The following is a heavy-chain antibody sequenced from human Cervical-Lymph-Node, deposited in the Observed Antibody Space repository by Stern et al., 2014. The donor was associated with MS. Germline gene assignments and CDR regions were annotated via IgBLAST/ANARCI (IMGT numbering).Heavy chain of an antibody. CDR1: GGTFSSFT. D-gene: IGHD1-26*01. CDR2: ILPIFGTA. CDR3: ARGELKEGLVRGMDV. V-gene: IGHV1-69*12. Sequence: VQLVQSGAAVMQPGSSVKVSCTASGGTFSSFTISWVRQAPGKGLEWLGGILPIFGTAYYAHTFQGRLPIPADESTRTALLELSSLRSEDTAVYYCARGELKEGLVRGMDVWGQGTTVTVSS. J-gene: IGHJ6*02.